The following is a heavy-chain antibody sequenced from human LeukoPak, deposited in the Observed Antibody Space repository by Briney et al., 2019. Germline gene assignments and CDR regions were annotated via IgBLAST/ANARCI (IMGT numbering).Heavy chain of an antibody. CDR3: ARAMDF. Sequence: GGSLRLSCTASGFNFGSDAMHWVRQTPGKGLEWVANIKEDGSEKYYVDSVKGRFTISRDNARNSLYLQMNSLRVEDTAVYYCARAMDFWGQGTLVTVSS. J-gene: IGHJ4*02. V-gene: IGHV3-7*03. CDR1: GFNFGSDA. CDR2: IKEDGSEK.